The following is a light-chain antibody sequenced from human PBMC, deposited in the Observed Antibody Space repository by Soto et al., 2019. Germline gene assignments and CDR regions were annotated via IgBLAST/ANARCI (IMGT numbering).Light chain of an antibody. Sequence: QSALTQPASVSGSPGQSVTISCTGSSSDDGGYNYVSWYQHHPGKAPKLMIYDVSNRPSGVSNRFSGSKSGNTASLIISGLQAEDEADYYCSSYTSSSTLSTYVFGTGTKLTVL. CDR2: DVS. V-gene: IGLV2-14*03. J-gene: IGLJ1*01. CDR3: SSYTSSSTLSTYV. CDR1: SSDDGGYNY.